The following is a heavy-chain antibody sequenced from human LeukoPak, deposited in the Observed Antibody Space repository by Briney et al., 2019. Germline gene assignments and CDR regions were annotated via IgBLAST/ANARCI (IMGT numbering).Heavy chain of an antibody. CDR1: GFTFSSYE. D-gene: IGHD5-18*01. J-gene: IGHJ4*02. Sequence: GGSLRLSCAASGFTFSSYEMNWVRQAPGKGLEWVSYISSSGSTIYYADSVKGRFTISRENAKNSLYLQMNSLRAEDTAVYYCARGGDTDTYFDYWGQGTLVTVSS. V-gene: IGHV3-48*03. CDR3: ARGGDTDTYFDY. CDR2: ISSSGSTI.